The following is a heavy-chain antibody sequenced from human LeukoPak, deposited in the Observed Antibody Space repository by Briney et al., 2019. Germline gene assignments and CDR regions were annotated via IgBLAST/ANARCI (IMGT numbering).Heavy chain of an antibody. CDR3: ARPKSIAAPGVY. J-gene: IGHJ4*02. Sequence: GGSLRLSCAASGFSFDDHAMHWVRQAPGKGLEWVSGISWNSDRIGYADFVKGRFTISRDNAKNSLYLQMNSLRAEDTAVYYCARPKSIAAPGVYWGQGTLVTVSS. CDR1: GFSFDDHA. D-gene: IGHD6-13*01. CDR2: ISWNSDRI. V-gene: IGHV3-9*01.